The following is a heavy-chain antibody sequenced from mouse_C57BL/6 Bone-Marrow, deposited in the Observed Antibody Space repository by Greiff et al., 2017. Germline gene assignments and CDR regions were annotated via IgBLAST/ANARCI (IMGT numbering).Heavy chain of an antibody. Sequence: VQLLQPGAELVKPGASVKLSCKASGYTFTSYWMPWVKQRPGRGLEWIGRIDPNSGGTKYNEKFKSQATLTVDKPSSTAYMQLSSLTSEDSEVNYSERKTAQATSWFAYWGQGTLVTVSA. CDR2: IDPNSGGT. CDR1: GYTFTSYW. D-gene: IGHD3-2*02. V-gene: IGHV1-72*01. J-gene: IGHJ3*01. CDR3: ERKTAQATSWFAY.